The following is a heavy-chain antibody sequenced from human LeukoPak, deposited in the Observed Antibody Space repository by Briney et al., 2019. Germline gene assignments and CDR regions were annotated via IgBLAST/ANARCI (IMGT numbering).Heavy chain of an antibody. CDR2: IYYSGST. V-gene: IGHV4-39*01. CDR3: ARHRGLLLWFGERNWFDP. Sequence: PSETLSLTCSVSGDSISSSSSYWGWIRQPPGKGLEWIGSIYYSGSTYYNPSLKSRVTISVDTSKNQFSLKLSSVTAADTAVYYCARHRGLLLWFGERNWFDPWGQGTLVTVSS. J-gene: IGHJ5*02. D-gene: IGHD3-10*01. CDR1: GDSISSSSSY.